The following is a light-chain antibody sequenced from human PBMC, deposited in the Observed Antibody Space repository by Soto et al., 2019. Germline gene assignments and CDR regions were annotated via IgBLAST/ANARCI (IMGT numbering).Light chain of an antibody. CDR3: SSYTSSSTYV. CDR1: SSDVGGYNY. Sequence: QSALTQPASVSGSPGQSSTISCTGTSSDVGGYNYVSWYQQHPGKAPKLMIYDVSNRPSGVSNRFSGSKSGNTASLTISGLQAEDEADYYCSSYTSSSTYVFGTGTKLPVL. CDR2: DVS. J-gene: IGLJ1*01. V-gene: IGLV2-14*01.